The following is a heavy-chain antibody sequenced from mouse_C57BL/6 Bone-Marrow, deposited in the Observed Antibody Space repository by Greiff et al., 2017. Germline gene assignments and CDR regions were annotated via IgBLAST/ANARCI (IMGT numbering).Heavy chain of an antibody. CDR2: INPNNGGT. Sequence: EVQLQESGPELVKPGASVKMSCKASGYTFTDYNMHWVKQSHGKSLEWIGYINPNNGGTSYNQKFKGKAALTVNKSSSTAYMELRSLTSEDSAVYYCARMRRWYFDVWGTGTTVTVSS. CDR3: ARMRRWYFDV. CDR1: GYTFTDYN. J-gene: IGHJ1*03. V-gene: IGHV1-22*01.